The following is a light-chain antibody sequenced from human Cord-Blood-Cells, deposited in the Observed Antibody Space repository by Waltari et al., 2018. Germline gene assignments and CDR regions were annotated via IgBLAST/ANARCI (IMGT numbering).Light chain of an antibody. Sequence: DIQMTQYPSSLSASVGDRVPITSRSSQSISNDLNWYQKKPGKAPKLLIYAASSLQSGVPSRFRGSGSGTDFTLTISSLQPEDFATYYCQQSYSTPYTFGQGTKLEIK. CDR2: AAS. J-gene: IGKJ2*01. V-gene: IGKV1-39*01. CDR1: QSISND. CDR3: QQSYSTPYT.